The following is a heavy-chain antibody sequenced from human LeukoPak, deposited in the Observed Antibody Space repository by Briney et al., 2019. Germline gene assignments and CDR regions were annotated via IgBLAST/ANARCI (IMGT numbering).Heavy chain of an antibody. J-gene: IGHJ4*02. Sequence: GGPLRLSCAASGFTFSSYSMNWVRQAPGKGLEWISYISRSSSTVHYADSVKGRFTISRDNAKNSLHLQLNSLRAEDTAMYYCARQNDFWRGYYDYWGQGILVSVSS. CDR1: GFTFSSYS. D-gene: IGHD3-3*01. CDR2: ISRSSSTV. V-gene: IGHV3-48*01. CDR3: ARQNDFWRGYYDY.